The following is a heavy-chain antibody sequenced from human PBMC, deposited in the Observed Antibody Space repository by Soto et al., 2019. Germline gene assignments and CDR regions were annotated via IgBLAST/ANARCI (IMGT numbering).Heavy chain of an antibody. CDR1: GFTFSSYA. Sequence: GGSLRLSCAASGFTFSSYAMHWVRQAPGKGLEWVAVISYDGSNKYYADSVKGRFTISRDNSKNTLYLQMNSLRAEDTAVYYCARDPLLSGSYSSMYFQHWGQGTLVTVSS. CDR3: ARDPLLSGSYSSMYFQH. D-gene: IGHD1-26*01. CDR2: ISYDGSNK. J-gene: IGHJ1*01. V-gene: IGHV3-30-3*01.